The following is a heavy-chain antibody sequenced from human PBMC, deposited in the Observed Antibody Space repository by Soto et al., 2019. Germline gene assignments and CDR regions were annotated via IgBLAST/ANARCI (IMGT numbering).Heavy chain of an antibody. D-gene: IGHD3-22*01. V-gene: IGHV4-30-2*01. Sequence: SETLSLTCVVSGVSISSGGFSWSWIRQPPGKGLEWIGYIYQSGSTYYIPSLKSRVTISVDRSKNQFSLNLTSVTAADTAIYYCARESRSSRYDSSGYSQYWYFDLWGRGTLVTVSS. J-gene: IGHJ2*01. CDR1: GVSISSGGFS. CDR2: IYQSGST. CDR3: ARESRSSRYDSSGYSQYWYFDL.